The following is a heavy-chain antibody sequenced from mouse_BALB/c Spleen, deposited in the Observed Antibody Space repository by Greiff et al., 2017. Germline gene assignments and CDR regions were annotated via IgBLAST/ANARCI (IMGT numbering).Heavy chain of an antibody. CDR1: GFNIKDTY. V-gene: IGHV14-3*02. J-gene: IGHJ3*01. D-gene: IGHD4-1*01. CDR3: ASMGRRLAWFAY. CDR2: IDPANGNT. Sequence: EVQLQESGAELVKPGASVKLSCTASGFNIKDTYMHWVKQRPEQGLEWIGRIDPANGNTKYDPKFQGKATITADTSSNTAYLQLSSLTSEDTAVYYCASMGRRLAWFAYWGQGTLVTVSA.